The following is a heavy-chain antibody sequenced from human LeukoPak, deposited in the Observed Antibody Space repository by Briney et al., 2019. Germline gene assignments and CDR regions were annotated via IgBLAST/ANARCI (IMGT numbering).Heavy chain of an antibody. Sequence: ASVKVPCKASGYTFTSYGISWVRQAPGQGLEWMGWISAYNGNTNYAQKLQGRVTMTTDTSTSTAYMELRSLRSDDTAVYYCARMGLVRGWPNWFDPWGQGTLVTVSS. CDR3: ARMGLVRGWPNWFDP. J-gene: IGHJ5*02. D-gene: IGHD6-19*01. CDR1: GYTFTSYG. CDR2: ISAYNGNT. V-gene: IGHV1-18*01.